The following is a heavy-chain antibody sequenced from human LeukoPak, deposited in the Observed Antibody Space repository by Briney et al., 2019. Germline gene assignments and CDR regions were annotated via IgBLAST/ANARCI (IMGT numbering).Heavy chain of an antibody. CDR1: GFTFSNFA. D-gene: IGHD3-9*01. Sequence: GGSLRLSCEASGFTFSNFAMNWVRQAPGKGLEWISFISSGGKTISYAESVRGRFTISRDNARNSLFLQMNSLRVEDTAVYYCARDLMPYVDPEYFDHWGQGTLVTVSS. J-gene: IGHJ4*02. CDR2: ISSGGKTI. CDR3: ARDLMPYVDPEYFDH. V-gene: IGHV3-48*03.